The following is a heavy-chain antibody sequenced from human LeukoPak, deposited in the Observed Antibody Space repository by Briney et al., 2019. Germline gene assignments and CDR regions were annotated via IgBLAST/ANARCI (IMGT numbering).Heavy chain of an antibody. Sequence: SETLSLTCTVSGGSISSYYWSWMRQPPGKGLDGIGYIYYSGSTYYNPSLKSRVTISVDTSKNQFSLKLSSVTAADTAVYYCARAEGCYYERANWFDPWGQGTLVTVSS. CDR2: IYYSGST. D-gene: IGHD3-10*01. CDR3: ARAEGCYYERANWFDP. J-gene: IGHJ5*01. CDR1: GGSISSYY. V-gene: IGHV4-59*08.